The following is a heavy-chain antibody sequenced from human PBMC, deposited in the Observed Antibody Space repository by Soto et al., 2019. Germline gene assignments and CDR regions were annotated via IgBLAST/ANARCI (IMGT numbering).Heavy chain of an antibody. D-gene: IGHD1-26*01. Sequence: PGGSLRLSCAAPGFTFSNYAMSWVRQAPGKGLEWVSSISGSSDNTYYAESVKGRFTISRDNSKNTLYLQMNSLRAEDTAVYFCARIRGTPGDYWGQGTLVTVSS. V-gene: IGHV3-23*01. CDR3: ARIRGTPGDY. J-gene: IGHJ4*02. CDR1: GFTFSNYA. CDR2: ISGSSDNT.